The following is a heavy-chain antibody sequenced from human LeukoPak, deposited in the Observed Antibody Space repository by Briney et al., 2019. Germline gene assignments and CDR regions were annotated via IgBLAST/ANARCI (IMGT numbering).Heavy chain of an antibody. CDR1: GFTFDDYG. CDR3: AKDLVVPAGSYYFDY. V-gene: IGHV3-30*18. J-gene: IGHJ4*02. CDR2: ISYDGNNK. Sequence: PGGSLRLSCAASGFTFDDYGMSWVRQAPGKGLEWVTFISYDGNNKYYTDSVRGRFTISRDNSKNTLYLQMNSLRAEDTAVYYCAKDLVVPAGSYYFDYWGQGTLVTVSS. D-gene: IGHD2-2*01.